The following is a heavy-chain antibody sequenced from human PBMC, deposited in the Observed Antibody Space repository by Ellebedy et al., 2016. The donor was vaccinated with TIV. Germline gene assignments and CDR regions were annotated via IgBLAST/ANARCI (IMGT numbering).Heavy chain of an antibody. D-gene: IGHD3-16*01. V-gene: IGHV5-10-1*01. CDR3: ARQDDDFDY. Sequence: GESLNISCKGSGYSFTNYWINWVRQLPGKGLEWMGRIDPSDSYTIYSPSLQGHVTISADKSTSTAYLQWSSLKASDTAMYYCARQDDDFDYWGQGTLVTVSS. CDR1: GYSFTNYW. J-gene: IGHJ4*02. CDR2: IDPSDSYT.